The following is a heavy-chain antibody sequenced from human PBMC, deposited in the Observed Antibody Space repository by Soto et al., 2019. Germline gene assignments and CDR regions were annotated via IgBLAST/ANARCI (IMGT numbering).Heavy chain of an antibody. Sequence: GGSLRLSCVASGFSFSRYSMNWVRQAPGKGLEWISSISATSSHIYYADSVRGRFTISRDNAKESLYLQMMSLRGEDTAVYYCAREGPVLMTAIDAFDIWGQGTVVTVSS. V-gene: IGHV3-21*01. D-gene: IGHD2-21*02. CDR1: GFSFSRYS. CDR2: ISATSSHI. CDR3: AREGPVLMTAIDAFDI. J-gene: IGHJ3*02.